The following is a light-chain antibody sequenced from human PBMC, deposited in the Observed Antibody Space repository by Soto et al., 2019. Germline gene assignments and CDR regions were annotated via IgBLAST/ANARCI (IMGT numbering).Light chain of an antibody. V-gene: IGKV3-15*01. CDR1: QSVGSN. CDR2: GAS. J-gene: IGKJ1*01. CDR3: QQYNNWPPDRT. Sequence: EIVMTQSPATLSVSPGERATLSCRASQSVGSNLAWYQQRPGQAPRLLIYGASTRATGVPARSSGSGSGTQFTLTITSLQSEDFGIYFCQQYNNWPPDRTFGQGTKVEIK.